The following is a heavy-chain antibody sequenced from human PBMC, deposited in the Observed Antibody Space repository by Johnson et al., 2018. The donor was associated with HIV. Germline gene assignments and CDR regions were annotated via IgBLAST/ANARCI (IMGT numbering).Heavy chain of an antibody. D-gene: IGHD6-19*01. J-gene: IGHJ3*01. CDR1: GFTFSEHY. CDR2: IKSKTYGGTT. V-gene: IGHV3-15*01. CDR3: TTDGLIPVAHHDAFDV. Sequence: VQLVESGGGLVQPGGSLRLSCAASGFTFSEHYMDWVRQAPGKGLEWVGRIKSKTYGGTTDYAAPVKGRFTISRDDSKNTLYLQMNSLKTEDTAVYYCTTDGLIPVAHHDAFDVWGQGTMVTVSS.